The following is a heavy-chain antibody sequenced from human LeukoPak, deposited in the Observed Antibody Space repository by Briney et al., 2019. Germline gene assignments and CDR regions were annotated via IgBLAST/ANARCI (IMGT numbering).Heavy chain of an antibody. V-gene: IGHV4-59*12. D-gene: IGHD1-7*01. CDR3: ARLYGNYQNYFDY. CDR1: GGSIGSYY. CDR2: IYYSGST. Sequence: SETLSLTCTVSGGSIGSYYWTWIRQPPGKGLEWIGYIYYSGSTNYNPSLKSRVTISVDTSKNQFSLKLRSVTAADTAVYFCARLYGNYQNYFDYWGQGTLVTVSS. J-gene: IGHJ4*02.